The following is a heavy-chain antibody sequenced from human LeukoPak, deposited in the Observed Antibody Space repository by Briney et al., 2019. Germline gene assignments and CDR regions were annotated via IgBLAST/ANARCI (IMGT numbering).Heavy chain of an antibody. D-gene: IGHD3-10*01. CDR3: ARANEETFGEWYFDY. CDR1: GGSITQTNY. J-gene: IGHJ4*02. Sequence: SETLSLTCDVSGGSITQTNYWTWVRQPPRKGLEWIGEVNLQGGTNYNPSLLRRVAISVDTSANHVSLQMTSVTAADTAVYYCARANEETFGEWYFDYWGQGTLVTVSS. CDR2: VNLQGGT. V-gene: IGHV4-4*02.